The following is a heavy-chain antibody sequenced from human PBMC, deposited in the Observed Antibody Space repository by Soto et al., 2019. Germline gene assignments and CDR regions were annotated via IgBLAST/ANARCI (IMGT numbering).Heavy chain of an antibody. Sequence: SLRLSCAASGFTFSSYAMHWVRQAAGKGLEWVAVISYDGSNKYYADSVKGRFTISRDNSKNTLYLQMNSLRAEDTAVYYCAKDLGDCSSTSCYFGYYYYYGMDVWGQGTTVTVSS. CDR3: AKDLGDCSSTSCYFGYYYYYGMDV. CDR1: GFTFSSYA. J-gene: IGHJ6*02. D-gene: IGHD2-2*01. V-gene: IGHV3-30-3*01. CDR2: ISYDGSNK.